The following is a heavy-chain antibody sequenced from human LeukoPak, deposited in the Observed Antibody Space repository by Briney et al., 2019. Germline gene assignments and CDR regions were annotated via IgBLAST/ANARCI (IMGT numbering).Heavy chain of an antibody. D-gene: IGHD6-19*01. CDR2: IYYSGSA. J-gene: IGHJ4*02. CDR1: GGSISSSSYY. CDR3: ARHPQAVAGLTTDFDY. V-gene: IGHV4-39*01. Sequence: PSETLSLTCTVSGGSISSSSYYWGWIRQPPGQGLEWIGSIYYSGSAYYNPSLKSRVTISVDTSKNQFSLKLSSVTAADTAVYYCARHPQAVAGLTTDFDYWGQGTLVTVSS.